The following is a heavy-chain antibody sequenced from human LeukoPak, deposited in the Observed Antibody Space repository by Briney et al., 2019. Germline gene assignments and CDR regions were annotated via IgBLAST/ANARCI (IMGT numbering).Heavy chain of an antibody. CDR2: INHSGST. D-gene: IGHD3-22*01. CDR1: GGSFSGYY. J-gene: IGHJ3*02. Sequence: SETLSLTCAVYGGSFSGYYWSWIRQPPGKGLEWIGEINHSGSTNYNPSLKSRVTISVDTSKNQFSLKLSSVTAADTAVYYCARRPPINSYYYDSSGYFGDAFDIWGQGTMVTVSS. V-gene: IGHV4-34*01. CDR3: ARRPPINSYYYDSSGYFGDAFDI.